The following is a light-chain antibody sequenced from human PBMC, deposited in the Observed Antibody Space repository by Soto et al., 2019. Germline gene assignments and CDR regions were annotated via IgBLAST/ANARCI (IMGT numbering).Light chain of an antibody. V-gene: IGKV3-15*01. CDR1: QSVSSS. Sequence: EIVMTQSPATLSVSPGERATLSCRASQSVSSSLSWYQQKPVQAPRLLIHGASTRATGIPARFRGSGSETEFTLTISSLQSEDSAVYYCQQYNNWWTFGQGTKVEIK. CDR2: GAS. CDR3: QQYNNWWT. J-gene: IGKJ1*01.